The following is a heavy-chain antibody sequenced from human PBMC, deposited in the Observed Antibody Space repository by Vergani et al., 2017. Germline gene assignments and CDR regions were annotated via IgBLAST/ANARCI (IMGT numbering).Heavy chain of an antibody. CDR2: IYYSGST. Sequence: QVQLQESGPGLVKPSETLSLTCTVSGGSISSYYWSWIRQPPGKGLEWIGYIYYSGSTNYNPSLKSRVTISVDTSKNQFSLKLSSVTAADTAVYYCARDNVGYCSSTSCPGWFDPGGQGTLVTVSS. D-gene: IGHD2-2*01. CDR3: ARDNVGYCSSTSCPGWFDP. CDR1: GGSISSYY. V-gene: IGHV4-59*01. J-gene: IGHJ5*02.